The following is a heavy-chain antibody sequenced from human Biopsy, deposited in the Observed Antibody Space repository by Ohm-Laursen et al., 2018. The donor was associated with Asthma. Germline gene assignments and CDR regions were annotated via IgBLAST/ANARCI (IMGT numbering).Heavy chain of an antibody. Sequence: QTLTLTCTVSGASIKTDDHYWSWLRQPPGKGLEWFGFIHYSGSTSYNPSLKGGVTISVDTSKNQFSLKLSSVTAADTAVYYCARASVAASSNWFDPWGQGTLVTVSS. D-gene: IGHD6-19*01. J-gene: IGHJ5*02. CDR2: IHYSGST. V-gene: IGHV4-30-4*01. CDR1: GASIKTDDHY. CDR3: ARASVAASSNWFDP.